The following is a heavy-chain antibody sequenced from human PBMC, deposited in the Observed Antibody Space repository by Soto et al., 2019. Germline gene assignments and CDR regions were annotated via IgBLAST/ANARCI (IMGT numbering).Heavy chain of an antibody. CDR1: GFSFSDYD. V-gene: IGHV3-13*05. CDR2: IGAARDP. D-gene: IGHD2-15*01. CDR3: ARAYTGRLPRRADYYYALDV. J-gene: IGHJ6*02. Sequence: EVQLVESGGGSVPPGGSLRLSRTASGFSFSDYDMHWVRQVPGKGLEWVSTIGAARDPYYTGAVKHRFTISRENARNSMFLQMNSVTVGDTAVYYCARAYTGRLPRRADYYYALDVWGQGIMVTVSS.